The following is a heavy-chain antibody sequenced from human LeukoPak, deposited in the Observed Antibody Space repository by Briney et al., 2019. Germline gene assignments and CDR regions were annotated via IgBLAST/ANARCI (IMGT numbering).Heavy chain of an antibody. D-gene: IGHD1-26*01. Sequence: GASRKISCKGSGSRFTSYWFGWVRRLPGKGLEWMGIIYPGDSDTRYSPSFRGQGTISADKSTSTAYLQWSGLKASDTAMYYCARQDSGSYYSDINYWGQGTLVTVSS. J-gene: IGHJ4*02. V-gene: IGHV5-51*01. CDR2: IYPGDSDT. CDR1: GSRFTSYW. CDR3: ARQDSGSYYSDINY.